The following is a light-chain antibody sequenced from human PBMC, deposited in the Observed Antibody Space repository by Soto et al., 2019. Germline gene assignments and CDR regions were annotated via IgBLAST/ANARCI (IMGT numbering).Light chain of an antibody. J-gene: IGLJ1*01. V-gene: IGLV2-8*01. CDR3: SSYAGSNNYV. CDR2: EVS. Sequence: QSALTQPPSASGSPGQSVTISCTGTSGDVGGYNYVSWYQQNPGKAPKLMIYEVSKRPSGVPNRFSGSKSGNTASLTVSGLQAEDEADYYCSSYAGSNNYVFGTGTKVTVL. CDR1: SGDVGGYNY.